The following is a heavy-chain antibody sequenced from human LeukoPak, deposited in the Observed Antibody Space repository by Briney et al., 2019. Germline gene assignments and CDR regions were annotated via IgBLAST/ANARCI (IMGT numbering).Heavy chain of an antibody. D-gene: IGHD6-19*01. CDR2: INPNSGGT. Sequence: ASVKVSCKASGYTFTGYYMHWVRQPPGQGLDWMGWINPNSGGTNYAQKFQGRVNMTRDTSISTAYMELSRLRSDDTAVYYCARDQQWRLSNWFDPWGQGTLVTVSS. CDR1: GYTFTGYY. V-gene: IGHV1-2*02. J-gene: IGHJ5*02. CDR3: ARDQQWRLSNWFDP.